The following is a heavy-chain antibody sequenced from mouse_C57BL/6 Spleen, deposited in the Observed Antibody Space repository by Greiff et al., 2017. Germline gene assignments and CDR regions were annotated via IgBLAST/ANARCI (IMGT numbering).Heavy chain of an antibody. CDR3: ARDNYGSSYVGYFDV. J-gene: IGHJ1*03. D-gene: IGHD1-1*01. CDR1: GYTFTSYW. Sequence: QVQLQQPGAELVRPGSSVKLSCKASGYTFTSYWMDWVKQRPGQGLEWIGNIYPSDSETHYNQKFKDKATLTVDKSSSTAYMQLSSLTSEDSAVYYCARDNYGSSYVGYFDVWGTGTTVTVSS. V-gene: IGHV1-61*01. CDR2: IYPSDSET.